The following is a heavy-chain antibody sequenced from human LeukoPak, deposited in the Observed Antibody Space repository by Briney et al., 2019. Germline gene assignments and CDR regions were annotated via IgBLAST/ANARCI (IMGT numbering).Heavy chain of an antibody. CDR2: LYYTGTT. Sequence: SETLSLTCTVSGGYINSYYWSWIRQPPGKGLEWIGNLYYTGTTNYNPSLKSRVTISADTSKTQFSLNLNSVTAADTAVYYCARAVSENTYGTRFDYWGQGTLVTVSS. J-gene: IGHJ4*02. V-gene: IGHV4-59*01. D-gene: IGHD5-18*01. CDR1: GGYINSYY. CDR3: ARAVSENTYGTRFDY.